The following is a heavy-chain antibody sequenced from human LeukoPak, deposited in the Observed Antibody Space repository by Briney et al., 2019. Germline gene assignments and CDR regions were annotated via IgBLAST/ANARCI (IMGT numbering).Heavy chain of an antibody. Sequence: PGGSLRLSCAASGFTFNNYYMSWIRQAPGKGLEWVSYISSTVSTTYYADSVKGRFTISRDNAKNSLYLQMNSLRAEDTAVYYCARDLGWFGELLAVPYGMDVWGQGTTVTVSS. D-gene: IGHD3-10*01. CDR3: ARDLGWFGELLAVPYGMDV. J-gene: IGHJ6*02. CDR2: ISSTVSTT. V-gene: IGHV3-11*04. CDR1: GFTFNNYY.